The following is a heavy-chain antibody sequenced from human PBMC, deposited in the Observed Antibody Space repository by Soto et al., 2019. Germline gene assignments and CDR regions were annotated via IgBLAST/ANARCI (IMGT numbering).Heavy chain of an antibody. Sequence: RASVKVSCKASGYTFTSYAMHWVRQAPGQRLEWMGWINAGNGNTKYSQKFQGRVTITRDTSASTAYMELNSLRAEDTAVYYCARPTTIFGVVQGDYYYYGMDVWGQGTTVTVSS. D-gene: IGHD3-3*01. J-gene: IGHJ6*02. V-gene: IGHV1-3*01. CDR1: GYTFTSYA. CDR3: ARPTTIFGVVQGDYYYYGMDV. CDR2: INAGNGNT.